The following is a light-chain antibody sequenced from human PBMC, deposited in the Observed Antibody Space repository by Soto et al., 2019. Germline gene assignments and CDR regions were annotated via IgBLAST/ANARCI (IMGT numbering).Light chain of an antibody. V-gene: IGKV1-5*03. CDR3: QQYNTFST. J-gene: IGKJ1*01. CDR2: KAS. Sequence: DMQMTQSPSTLSASVGDSVTSTCRASQSISSWLAWYQQKPGKAPKLLIYKASSLESGVPSRFSGSGSGTEFTLTISSLQPDDFATYYCQQYNTFSTFGQGTKVEIK. CDR1: QSISSW.